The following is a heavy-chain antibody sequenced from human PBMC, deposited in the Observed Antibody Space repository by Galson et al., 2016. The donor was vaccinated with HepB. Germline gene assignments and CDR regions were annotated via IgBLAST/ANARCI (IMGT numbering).Heavy chain of an antibody. J-gene: IGHJ4*02. Sequence: SLRLSCAASGFTVSNNYMKWVRQAPGKGLEWVSLIYSNGDTRYADSVKGRFTISRDNFKNTVYFHMNNLRAEDTAMYYCSRDRHRLSQNTVIGLWGQGTLVTVSP. CDR2: IYSNGDT. D-gene: IGHD2/OR15-2a*01. CDR1: GFTVSNNY. CDR3: SRDRHRLSQNTVIGL. V-gene: IGHV3-53*01.